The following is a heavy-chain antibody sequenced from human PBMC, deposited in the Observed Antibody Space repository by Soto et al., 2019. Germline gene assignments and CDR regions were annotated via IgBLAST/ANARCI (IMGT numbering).Heavy chain of an antibody. V-gene: IGHV3-9*01. Sequence: LRLSCVASGFSFADHAIQWVRKAPRQGLEWVSGISWNSDTIEYADSVKVRFTIARDNARNSVYLQIIGLRPEDTAFYYGTRSFCSNVNCYIGSDFDHWGQGTLVTVSS. D-gene: IGHD2-8*01. CDR3: TRSFCSNVNCYIGSDFDH. CDR1: GFSFADHA. CDR2: ISWNSDTI. J-gene: IGHJ4*02.